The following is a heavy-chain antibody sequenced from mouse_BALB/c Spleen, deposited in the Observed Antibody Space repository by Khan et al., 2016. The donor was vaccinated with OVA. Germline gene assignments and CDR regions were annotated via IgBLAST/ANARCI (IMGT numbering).Heavy chain of an antibody. CDR1: GYSITSDYA. Sequence: EVQLQESGPGLVKPSQSLSLTCTVTGYSITSDYAWNWIRQFPGNKLEWMGYISYSGRTSYNPSLKSRISITRDTSKNQFFLQLNSVTTDGTATDYCARSWTITTVVATDFDYWGQGTTLTVSS. V-gene: IGHV3-2*02. CDR2: ISYSGRT. CDR3: ARSWTITTVVATDFDY. D-gene: IGHD1-1*01. J-gene: IGHJ2*01.